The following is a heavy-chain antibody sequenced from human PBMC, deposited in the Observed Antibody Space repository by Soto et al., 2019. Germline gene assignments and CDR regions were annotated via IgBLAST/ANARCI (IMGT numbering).Heavy chain of an antibody. CDR2: INPNSGGT. V-gene: IGHV1-2*04. J-gene: IGHJ6*02. CDR3: ARVNGSSPRNYYYGMDV. Sequence: ASVKVSCKASGYTFTGYYMHWVRQAPGQGLEWMGWINPNSGGTNYAQKFQGWVTMTRDTSISTAYMELSRLRSDDTAVYYCARVNGSSPRNYYYGMDVWGQGTTVTVSS. D-gene: IGHD6-13*01. CDR1: GYTFTGYY.